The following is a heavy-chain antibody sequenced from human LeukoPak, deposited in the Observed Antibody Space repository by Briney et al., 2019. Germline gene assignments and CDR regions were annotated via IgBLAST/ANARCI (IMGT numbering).Heavy chain of an antibody. J-gene: IGHJ6*02. D-gene: IGHD6-13*01. CDR1: GGSFSGYY. Sequence: SETLSLTCAVYGGSFSGYYWSWIRQPPGKGLEWIGEINHSGSTNYNPSLKSRVTISVDTSKNQFSLKLSSVTAADTAVYYCARARAAAGPKYYYYYYGMDVWGQGTTVTVSS. CDR2: INHSGST. CDR3: ARARAAAGPKYYYYYYGMDV. V-gene: IGHV4-34*01.